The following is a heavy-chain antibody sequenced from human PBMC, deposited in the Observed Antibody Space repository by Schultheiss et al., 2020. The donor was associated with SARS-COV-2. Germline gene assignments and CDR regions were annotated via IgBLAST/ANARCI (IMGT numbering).Heavy chain of an antibody. J-gene: IGHJ6*02. Sequence: GGSLRLSCAASGFTFSSYWMHWVRQAPGKGLDWVAVTWYDGSNKYYADSVKGRFIISRDNAKNSLYLQMNSLSAEDSAVYYCARDNTYLGPMDVWGQGTTVTVSS. CDR1: GFTFSSYW. CDR3: ARDNTYLGPMDV. D-gene: IGHD2/OR15-2a*01. V-gene: IGHV3-33*08. CDR2: TWYDGSNK.